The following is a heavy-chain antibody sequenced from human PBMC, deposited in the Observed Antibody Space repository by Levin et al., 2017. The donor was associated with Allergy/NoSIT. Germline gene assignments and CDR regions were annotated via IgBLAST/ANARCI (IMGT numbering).Heavy chain of an antibody. CDR2: IIPILGIA. CDR3: AGGDCSSTNCYRFDAFDI. V-gene: IGHV1-69*04. D-gene: IGHD2-2*01. J-gene: IGHJ3*02. CDR1: GGTFSSYA. Sequence: SVKVSCKASGGTFSSYAISWVRQAPGQGLEWMGRIIPILGIANYAQKFQGRVTITADKSTSTAYMELSSLRSEDTAVYYCAGGDCSSTNCYRFDAFDIWGQGTVVTVSS.